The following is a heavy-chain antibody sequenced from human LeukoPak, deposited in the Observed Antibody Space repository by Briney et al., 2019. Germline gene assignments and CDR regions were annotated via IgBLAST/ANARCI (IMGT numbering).Heavy chain of an antibody. Sequence: SETLSLTCTVSGGSISSSSYYWGWIRQPPGKGLEWIGSIYYSGSTYYNPSLKSRVTISVDTSKNQFSLKLSSVTAADTAVYYCARGRGYSYGLLRFDYWGQGTLVTVSS. CDR2: IYYSGST. J-gene: IGHJ4*02. CDR3: ARGRGYSYGLLRFDY. D-gene: IGHD5-18*01. V-gene: IGHV4-39*07. CDR1: GGSISSSSYY.